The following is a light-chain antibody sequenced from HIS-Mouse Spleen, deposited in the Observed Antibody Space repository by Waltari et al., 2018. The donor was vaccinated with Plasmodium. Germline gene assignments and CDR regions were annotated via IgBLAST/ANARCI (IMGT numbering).Light chain of an antibody. CDR2: EDS. CDR3: DSTDSSGNHRV. J-gene: IGLJ3*02. Sequence: SYELTQPPSVSVSPGQTARITCSGDALPKKYAYWYQQKSGQAPVLGLYEDSKRPSGSPGRCSGSSAGRMATLTISGGQVEDEADYYCDSTDSSGNHRVFGGGTKLTVL. CDR1: ALPKKY. V-gene: IGLV3-10*01.